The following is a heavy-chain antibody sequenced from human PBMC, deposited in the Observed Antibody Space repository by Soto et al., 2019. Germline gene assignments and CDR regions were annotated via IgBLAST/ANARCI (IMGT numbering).Heavy chain of an antibody. J-gene: IGHJ4*02. CDR2: KPYTGSP. CDR1: GDSVSRGSYH. CDR3: AKVGWGGDS. V-gene: IGHV4-61*03. Sequence: QVQLQESGPGLVKPSETLSLTCSVSGDSVSRGSYHWSWIRQPPGKGLEWIGFKPYTGSPDYNPSLKSRVVISRDRSKNHFSLKLSSVSATDTAVYFCAKVGWGGDSCGQGTLGTVSS. D-gene: IGHD3-10*01.